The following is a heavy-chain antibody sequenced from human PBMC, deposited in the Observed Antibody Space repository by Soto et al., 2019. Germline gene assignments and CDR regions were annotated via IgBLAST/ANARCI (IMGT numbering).Heavy chain of an antibody. Sequence: SVKVSCKSSAFTSTTSAVQWVRQARGQRLEWIGWIVVGNGNTKYAQRFQERVTITRDMSTSTAYMELSSLRSEDTAVYYCATWALTLWFTNSYYFDLDVWGQGTTVTVSS. V-gene: IGHV1-58*01. J-gene: IGHJ6*02. CDR1: AFTSTTSA. CDR3: ATWALTLWFTNSYYFDLDV. CDR2: IVVGNGNT. D-gene: IGHD3-10*01.